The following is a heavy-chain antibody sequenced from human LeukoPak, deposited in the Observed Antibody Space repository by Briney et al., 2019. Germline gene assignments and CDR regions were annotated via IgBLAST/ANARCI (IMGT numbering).Heavy chain of an antibody. Sequence: HPGGSLRLSCAASGFTFSIHWMTWVRQAPGKGLEWVATIKPDGNDKYFVDSVKGRFTVSRDNAKTSLYLQMNSLRAEDTAMYYCTTSDCEYWGRGTLVTVSS. J-gene: IGHJ4*02. CDR3: TTSDCEY. V-gene: IGHV3-7*03. CDR2: IKPDGNDK. CDR1: GFTFSIHW.